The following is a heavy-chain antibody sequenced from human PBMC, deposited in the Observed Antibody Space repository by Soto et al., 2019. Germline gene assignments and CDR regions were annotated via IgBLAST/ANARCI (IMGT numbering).Heavy chain of an antibody. D-gene: IGHD2-21*02. J-gene: IGHJ6*02. Sequence: QVHLQESGPGLVNPSGTLTLTCAVSGGSISNSHWWGWVRQAPGKGLEWIGEIYHSGSTNYNPSLKSRITMSVDKSKNQFSVNLSSVTAADTAVYYCVRDADETAIVPAPWLVWGRGTMVTVSS. CDR1: GGSISNSHW. CDR2: IYHSGST. V-gene: IGHV4-4*02. CDR3: VRDADETAIVPAPWLV.